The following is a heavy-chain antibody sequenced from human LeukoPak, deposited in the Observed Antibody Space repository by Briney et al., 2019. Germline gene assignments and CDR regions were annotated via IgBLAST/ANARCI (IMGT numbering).Heavy chain of an antibody. CDR3: ASGYSSGFGRFDY. Sequence: PSETLSLTCTVSGGSISSGSYYWSWIRQPAGKGLEWIEHIYTSGSTNYNPSLKSRVTISIDTSKNQFSLKLSSVTAADTAVYYCASGYSSGFGRFDYWGQGTLVTVSS. CDR1: GGSISSGSYY. V-gene: IGHV4-61*09. CDR2: IYTSGST. D-gene: IGHD5-18*01. J-gene: IGHJ4*02.